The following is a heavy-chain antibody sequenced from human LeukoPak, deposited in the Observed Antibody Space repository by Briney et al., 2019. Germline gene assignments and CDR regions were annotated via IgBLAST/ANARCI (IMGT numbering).Heavy chain of an antibody. Sequence: SETLSLTCTVSGGSISSYYWSWIRQPPGKGLEWIGYIYYSGSTNYNPSLKSRVTISVDTSKNQFSLKLSYETAADPAVYYCTRVANYDFWSGYWRSDGNWFAPWGQGTLVTVSS. J-gene: IGHJ5*02. CDR3: TRVANYDFWSGYWRSDGNWFAP. V-gene: IGHV4-59*12. CDR2: IYYSGST. CDR1: GGSISSYY. D-gene: IGHD3-3*01.